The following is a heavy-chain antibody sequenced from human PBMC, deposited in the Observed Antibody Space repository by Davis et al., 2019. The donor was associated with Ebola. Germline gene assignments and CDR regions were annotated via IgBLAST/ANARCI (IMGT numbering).Heavy chain of an antibody. CDR3: ARVNVNLFSSTWSNDNYCGMDV. CDR1: GFTFSSYG. V-gene: IGHV3-33*01. J-gene: IGHJ6*02. D-gene: IGHD6-13*01. CDR2: IWYDGSNK. Sequence: PGGSLRLSCAASGFTFSSYGMHWVRQAPGKGLEWVAVIWYDGSNKYYADSVKGRFTISRDNSKNTLYLQMNSLRAEDTAVYYCARVNVNLFSSTWSNDNYCGMDVWGQGTTVTVSS.